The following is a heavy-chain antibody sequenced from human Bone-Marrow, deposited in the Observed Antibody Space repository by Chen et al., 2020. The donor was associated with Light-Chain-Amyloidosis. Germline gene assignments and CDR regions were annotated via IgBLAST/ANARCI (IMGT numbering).Heavy chain of an antibody. CDR3: ARHETHDYIWASYRGHAFDI. V-gene: IGHV4-39*01. J-gene: IGHJ3*02. D-gene: IGHD3-16*02. CDR2: IYYSGST. Sequence: QLQLQESGPGLVKPSETLSLTCPVSGGSISSSSYYWGWIRQPPGKGLEWIGSIYYSGSTYYNPSLKSRVTISVDTSKNQFSLKLSSVTAADTAVYYCARHETHDYIWASYRGHAFDIWGQGTMVTVSS. CDR1: GGSISSSSYY.